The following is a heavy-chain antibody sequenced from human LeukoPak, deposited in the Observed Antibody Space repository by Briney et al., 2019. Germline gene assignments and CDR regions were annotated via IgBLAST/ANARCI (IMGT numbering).Heavy chain of an antibody. CDR1: GGSISSYY. CDR2: IYYSGST. Sequence: PSETLSLTCTVSGGSISSYYWSWIRQPPGKGLEWIGYIYYSGSTNYNPSLKSRVTISVDTSKNQFSLKLSSVTAADTAVYYCARHLYGSPSLDYWGQGTLVTVSS. V-gene: IGHV4-59*08. J-gene: IGHJ4*02. CDR3: ARHLYGSPSLDY. D-gene: IGHD5-24*01.